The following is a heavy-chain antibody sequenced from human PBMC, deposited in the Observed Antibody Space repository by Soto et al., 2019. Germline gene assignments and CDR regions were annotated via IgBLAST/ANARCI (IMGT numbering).Heavy chain of an antibody. CDR2: IIPILGIA. CDR3: ARHPTADDYGDYNYYYYYYMDV. CDR1: GGTFSSYT. V-gene: IGHV1-69*02. Sequence: ASVKVSCKASGGTFSSYTISWVRQAPGQGLEWMGRIIPILGIANYAQKFQGRVTITADKSTSTAYMELSSLRSEDTAVDYCARHPTADDYGDYNYYYYYYMDVWGKGTTVTVSS. D-gene: IGHD4-17*01. J-gene: IGHJ6*03.